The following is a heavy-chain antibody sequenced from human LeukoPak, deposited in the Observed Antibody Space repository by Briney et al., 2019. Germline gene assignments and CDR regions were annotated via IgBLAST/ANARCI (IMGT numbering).Heavy chain of an antibody. CDR3: ARENSGSYREFDY. V-gene: IGHV4-4*07. D-gene: IGHD1-26*01. J-gene: IGHJ4*02. CDR2: IYTSGST. Sequence: SETLSLTCTVSGGSISSYYWSWIRQPAGKGLEGIGRIYTSGSTNYDASLKSRVSMSVDTSKNQFSLKLSSVTAADTAEFYCARENSGSYREFDYWGQGTLVTVSS. CDR1: GGSISSYY.